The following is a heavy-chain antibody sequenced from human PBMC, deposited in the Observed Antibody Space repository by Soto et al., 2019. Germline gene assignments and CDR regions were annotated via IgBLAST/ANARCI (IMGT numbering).Heavy chain of an antibody. D-gene: IGHD7-27*01. CDR2: MNPNSSNT. V-gene: IGHV1-8*01. Sequence: SVKVSCKAARHTFTSNDINSVQQANGQDFEWMGWMNPNSSNTAYAQKFQGRVTMTRDTSKSTAFMELISLTSEDTAVYYCARGPSNWGVEYWGQGTLVTVSS. CDR3: ARGPSNWGVEY. CDR1: RHTFTSND. J-gene: IGHJ4*02.